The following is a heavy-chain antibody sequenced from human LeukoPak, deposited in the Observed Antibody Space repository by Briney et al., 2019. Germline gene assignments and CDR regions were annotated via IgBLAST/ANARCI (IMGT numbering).Heavy chain of an antibody. V-gene: IGHV3-30*02. D-gene: IGHD6-19*01. Sequence: GGSLSLSCAASGFTFSSYGMDWVRQAPGKGLEWVAFVQYDGSNKYYADSVKGRFTISRDNSKNTLYLQMNSLRAEDTAVFYCAKESSGWPLGYFQHWGQGILVTVSS. CDR1: GFTFSSYG. CDR2: VQYDGSNK. J-gene: IGHJ1*01. CDR3: AKESSGWPLGYFQH.